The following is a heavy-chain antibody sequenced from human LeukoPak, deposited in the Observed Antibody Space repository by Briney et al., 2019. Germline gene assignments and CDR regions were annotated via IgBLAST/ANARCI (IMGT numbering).Heavy chain of an antibody. Sequence: PGGSLRLSCAASGFTFSDYYMSWIRQAPGKGLELVSYISSSNSYTNYADSVKGRFYADSVKGRFTISRDNAKNSLYLQMNSLRAEDTAVYYCASLTYYFDSSGYYPGYFQHWGQGTLVTVSS. J-gene: IGHJ1*01. CDR1: GFTFSDYY. D-gene: IGHD3-22*01. CDR2: ISSSNSYT. V-gene: IGHV3-11*03. CDR3: ASLTYYFDSSGYYPGYFQH.